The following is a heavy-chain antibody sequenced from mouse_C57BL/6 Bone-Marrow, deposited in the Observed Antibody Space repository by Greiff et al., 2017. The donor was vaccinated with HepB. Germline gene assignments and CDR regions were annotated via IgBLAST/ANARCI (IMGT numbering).Heavy chain of an antibody. D-gene: IGHD4-1*01. CDR1: GYSITSGYY. CDR2: ISYDGSN. V-gene: IGHV3-6*01. J-gene: IGHJ2*01. CDR3: ARAGTVHY. Sequence: EVHLVESGPGLVKPSQSLSLTCSVTGYSITSGYYWNWIRQFPGNKLEWMGYISYDGSNNYNPSLKNRISITRDTSKNQFFLKLNSVTTEDTATYYCARAGTVHYWGQGTTLTVSS.